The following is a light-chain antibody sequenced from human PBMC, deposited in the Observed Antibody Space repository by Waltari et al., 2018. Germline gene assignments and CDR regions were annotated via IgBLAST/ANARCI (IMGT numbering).Light chain of an antibody. V-gene: IGLV2-23*02. CDR3: SSYTASSKYV. Sequence: SALMQPASVSGSPGQSTTISCTTTSSDDGNYNSFSWYQQHPAKAPNIMIFAVVTRPSGVSDRFSGSKSGDTASLTISGLQSEDEADYFCSSYTASSKYVFGGGTTVTVL. CDR1: SSDDGNYNS. J-gene: IGLJ1*01. CDR2: AVV.